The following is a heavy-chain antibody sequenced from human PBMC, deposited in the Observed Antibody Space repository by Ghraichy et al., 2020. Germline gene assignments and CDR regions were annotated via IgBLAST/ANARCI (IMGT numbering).Heavy chain of an antibody. V-gene: IGHV4-39*07. CDR3: ARHTGPPSSSAVPFWFDP. CDR2: MYYSGSS. CDR1: GDSISSSTYY. Sequence: SETLSLTCTVSGDSISSSTYYWGWIRQPPGKGLEWIGSMYYSGSSYYNPSLESRVTISVDPSKKQFSLKLSSVTAADTAVYYCARHTGPPSSSAVPFWFDPWGQGTLVTVSS. D-gene: IGHD2-2*01. J-gene: IGHJ5*02.